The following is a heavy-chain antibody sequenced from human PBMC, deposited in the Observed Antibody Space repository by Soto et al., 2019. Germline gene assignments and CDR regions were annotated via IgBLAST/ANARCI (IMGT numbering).Heavy chain of an antibody. J-gene: IGHJ6*02. CDR1: GGSISGYY. CDR3: ARDQIVATMDDYYYYGMDV. V-gene: IGHV4-59*01. CDR2: IYYSGST. Sequence: SETLSLTCTVSGGSISGYYWSWIRQPPGKGLEWIGYIYYSGSTNYNPSLKSRVTISVDTSKNQFSLKLSSVTAADTAVYYCARDQIVATMDDYYYYGMDVWGQGTTVTVSS. D-gene: IGHD5-12*01.